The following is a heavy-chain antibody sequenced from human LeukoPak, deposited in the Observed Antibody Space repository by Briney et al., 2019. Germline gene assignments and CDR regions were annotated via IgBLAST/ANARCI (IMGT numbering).Heavy chain of an antibody. CDR2: IYTSGST. V-gene: IGHV4-4*07. D-gene: IGHD1-1*01. J-gene: IGHJ6*03. CDR1: GGSISSYY. CDR3: ARGAYNSLYYYYYYYMDV. Sequence: SETLSLTCTVSGGSISSYYWSWIRQPAGKGLEWIGRIYTSGSTNYNPSLKSRVTISVDTSKNQFSLKLSSVTAADTAVYYCARGAYNSLYYYYYYYMDVWGKGTTVTVSS.